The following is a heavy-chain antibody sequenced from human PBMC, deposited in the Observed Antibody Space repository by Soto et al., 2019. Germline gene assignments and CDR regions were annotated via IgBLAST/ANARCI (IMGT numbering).Heavy chain of an antibody. V-gene: IGHV3-30*03. Sequence: QVQLVESGGRVVQPGKSLRLSCAASGFTFSAYGVHWVRLAPGKGLEWVAVVSFDERNKFYADPVKGRFTISRDNSQNTVYLQMNSLRTEDTAVYYCAVLTVEPAMDDLDKWGQGTLVIVSS. J-gene: IGHJ4*02. D-gene: IGHD1-1*01. CDR1: GFTFSAYG. CDR2: VSFDERNK. CDR3: AVLTVEPAMDDLDK.